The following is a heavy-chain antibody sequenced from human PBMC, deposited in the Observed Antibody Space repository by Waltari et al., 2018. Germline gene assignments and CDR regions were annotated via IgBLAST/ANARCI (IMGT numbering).Heavy chain of an antibody. CDR3: AKAGGGWYDSYYFDY. J-gene: IGHJ4*02. CDR1: GFTFSSYA. V-gene: IGHV3-23*01. Sequence: EVQLLESGGGLVQPGGSLRLSCAASGFTFSSYAMSWVRQAPGKGLEWVSAISGSGGRTYYADAGKGRFTSSRDNSKNTLYLQMNSLRAEDTAVYYCAKAGGGWYDSYYFDYWGQGTLVTVSS. D-gene: IGHD6-19*01. CDR2: ISGSGGRT.